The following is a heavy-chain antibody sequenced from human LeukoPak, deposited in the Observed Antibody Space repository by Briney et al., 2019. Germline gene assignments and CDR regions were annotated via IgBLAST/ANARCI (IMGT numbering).Heavy chain of an antibody. CDR3: ARAHLWSRGHYWFDP. D-gene: IGHD2-8*01. V-gene: IGHV3-48*03. J-gene: IGHJ5*02. Sequence: PGGPLRLSCAASGFTCSSYEMNWVRQAPGEGLEWVSYISSSVSTIYYAESVKGRFTISPDNATNSLYMQMNSLRAEDTAVYYCARAHLWSRGHYWFDPWGQGTLVTVSS. CDR2: ISSSVSTI. CDR1: GFTCSSYE.